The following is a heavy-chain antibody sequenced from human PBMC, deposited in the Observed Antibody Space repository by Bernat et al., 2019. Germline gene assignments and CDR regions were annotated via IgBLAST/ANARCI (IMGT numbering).Heavy chain of an antibody. CDR1: GFSLSSTAVG. CDR3: AHGSGCLFDH. CDR2: IYWNDDN. Sequence: QITLKESGPTLVKPTQTLTLTCTFSGFSLSSTAVGVGWIRQPPGKPLEWLALIYWNDDNKYSPSLKNRLSSTKDTSGNQVVLTLTNVDPVDTATYFCAHGSGCLFDHWGPGTLVTVSS. D-gene: IGHD6-19*01. J-gene: IGHJ4*02. V-gene: IGHV2-5*01.